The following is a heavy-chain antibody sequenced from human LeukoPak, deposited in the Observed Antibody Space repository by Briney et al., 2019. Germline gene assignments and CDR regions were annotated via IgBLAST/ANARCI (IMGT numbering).Heavy chain of an antibody. CDR3: GVSYYYYYGMDV. V-gene: IGHV4-59*01. D-gene: IGHD5/OR15-5a*01. CDR2: IYYSGST. J-gene: IGHJ6*02. Sequence: PSETLSLTCTVSGGSISSYYWSWIRQPPGKGLEWIGYIYYSGSTNYNPSLKSRVTISVDTSKNQFSLKLSSVTAADTAVYYCGVSYYYYYGMDVWGQGTTVTVS. CDR1: GGSISSYY.